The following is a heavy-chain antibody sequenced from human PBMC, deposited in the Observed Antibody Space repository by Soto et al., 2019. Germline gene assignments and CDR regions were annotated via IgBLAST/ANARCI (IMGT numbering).Heavy chain of an antibody. D-gene: IGHD3-10*01. CDR2: INHSGST. V-gene: IGHV4-34*01. CDR3: ARGPFRYYYGSGRPIGRNWFDP. CDR1: GGSFSGYY. J-gene: IGHJ5*02. Sequence: QVQLQQWGAGLLKPSETLSLTCAVYGGSFSGYYWSWIRQPPGKGLEWIGEINHSGSTNYNPSLKIRVTISVDTSKNQFSLKLSSVTAADTAVYYCARGPFRYYYGSGRPIGRNWFDPWGQGTLVTVSS.